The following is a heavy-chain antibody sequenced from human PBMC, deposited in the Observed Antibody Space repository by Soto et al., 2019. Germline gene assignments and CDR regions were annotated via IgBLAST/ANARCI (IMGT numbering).Heavy chain of an antibody. CDR2: IYYSGST. J-gene: IGHJ5*02. V-gene: IGHV4-59*01. CDR1: GGSISSYY. D-gene: IGHD4-4*01. Sequence: SETLSLTCTVSGGSISSYYGSWVRQPPGKGLEWIGYIYYSGSTNYNPSLKSRVTISVDTSKNQFSLKLSSVTAADTAVYYCAREDLVTTNWFDPWGQGTLVTVSS. CDR3: AREDLVTTNWFDP.